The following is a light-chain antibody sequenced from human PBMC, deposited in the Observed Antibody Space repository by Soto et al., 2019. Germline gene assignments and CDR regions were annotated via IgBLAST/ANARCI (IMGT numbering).Light chain of an antibody. Sequence: DIQMTQSPSTLSASVGDRVTITCRASQSISSWLAWYQQKPGKAPKLLIYEASGLESGVPSRFSGSGSGTEFALTISSLQPDDFATYYCQQYNSYPWTFGQGTKVEIK. J-gene: IGKJ1*01. CDR1: QSISSW. CDR2: EAS. CDR3: QQYNSYPWT. V-gene: IGKV1-5*03.